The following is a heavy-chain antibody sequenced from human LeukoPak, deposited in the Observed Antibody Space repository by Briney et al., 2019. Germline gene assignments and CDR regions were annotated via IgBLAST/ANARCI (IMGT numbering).Heavy chain of an antibody. J-gene: IGHJ4*02. CDR3: ARDGRPPAVAVPWGFDY. CDR2: IYYSGST. CDR1: GGAITNYY. D-gene: IGHD6-19*01. V-gene: IGHV4-59*01. Sequence: SETLSLTCGVSGGAITNYYWNWIRQAPGKGLEWLGYIYYSGSTNYNPSLKSRVTISVDTSKNQFSLKLSSVTAADMAVYYCARDGRPPAVAVPWGFDYWGQGTLVTVSS.